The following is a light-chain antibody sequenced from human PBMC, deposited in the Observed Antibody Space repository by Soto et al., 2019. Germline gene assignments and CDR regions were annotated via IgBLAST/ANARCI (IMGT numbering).Light chain of an antibody. CDR1: QSVSSNF. CDR2: GAS. V-gene: IGKV3-20*01. Sequence: GLTLSPGTLSLSPGERGSLSCRSSQSVSSNFLAWYQQKPGQAPRLLISGASNRATGIPDRFSGSGSGTDFTLTISRLEPEDFAVYYCQQYDNSPRPFGQGTKVDIK. CDR3: QQYDNSPRP. J-gene: IGKJ1*01.